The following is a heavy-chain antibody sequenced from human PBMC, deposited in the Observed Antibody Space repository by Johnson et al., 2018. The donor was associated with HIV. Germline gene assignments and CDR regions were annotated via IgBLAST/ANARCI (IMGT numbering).Heavy chain of an antibody. D-gene: IGHD6-19*01. CDR3: ERASKVLSSGWSRGAFDI. CDR2: IGTAGDT. V-gene: IGHV3-13*01. J-gene: IGHJ3*02. CDR1: GFTFSSYD. Sequence: EVQLVESGGGLVQPGGSLRLSCAASGFTFSSYDMHWVRQATGKGLEWVSAIGTAGDTYYPGSVKGRFTITRENAKNSLSLQMNSLRAGDTAVYYCERASKVLSSGWSRGAFDIWGQGTMVTVSS.